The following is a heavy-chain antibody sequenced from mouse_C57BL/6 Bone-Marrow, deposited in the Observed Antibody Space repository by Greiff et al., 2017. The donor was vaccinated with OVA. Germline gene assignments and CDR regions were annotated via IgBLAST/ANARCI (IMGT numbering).Heavy chain of an antibody. V-gene: IGHV1-42*01. CDR3: ARTMVPFAY. D-gene: IGHD2-2*01. CDR2: INPSTGGT. Sequence: VQLKESGPELVKPGASVKISCKASGYSFTGYYMNWVKQSPEKSLEWIGEINPSTGGTTYNQKFKAKATLTVDKSSSTAYMQLKSLTSEDSAVYYCARTMVPFAYWGQGTLVTVSA. J-gene: IGHJ3*01. CDR1: GYSFTGYY.